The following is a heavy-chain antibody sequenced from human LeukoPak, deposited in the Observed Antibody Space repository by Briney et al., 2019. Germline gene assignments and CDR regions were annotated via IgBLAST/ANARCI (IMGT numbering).Heavy chain of an antibody. D-gene: IGHD3-3*01. CDR1: GYSFTDYY. Sequence: GASVKVSCKASGYSFTDYYIHWVRQAPGQGLEWMGWINPNSDGTKYAQKFQGRVTMTRDTSISTVYMELGRLISDDTAVYYCARTGVGDFWGQGTLVTVSS. CDR3: ARTGVGDF. J-gene: IGHJ4*02. CDR2: INPNSDGT. V-gene: IGHV1-2*02.